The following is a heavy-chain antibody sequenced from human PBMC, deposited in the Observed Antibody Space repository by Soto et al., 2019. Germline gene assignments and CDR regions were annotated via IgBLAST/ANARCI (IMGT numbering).Heavy chain of an antibody. CDR2: IYYSGST. J-gene: IGHJ4*02. D-gene: IGHD2-15*01. CDR1: GGSISSYY. CDR3: ARLTQYCNGGSCHYPLFDY. V-gene: IGHV4-59*08. Sequence: QVQLQESGPGLVKPSETLSLTCTVSGGSISSYYWSWIRQPPGKGLEWIGYIYYSGSTNYNPSLKSRATISVDTSKKQFSLKLSSVTAADTALYYCARLTQYCNGGSCHYPLFDYWGQGTLVTVSS.